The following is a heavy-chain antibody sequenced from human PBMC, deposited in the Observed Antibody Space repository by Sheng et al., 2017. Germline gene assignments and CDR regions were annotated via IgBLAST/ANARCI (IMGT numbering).Heavy chain of an antibody. CDR1: GGSFSGYY. Sequence: QVQLQQWGAGLLKPSETLSLTCAVYGGSFSGYYWSWIRQPPGKGLEWIGEINHSGSTNYNPSLKSRVTISVDTSKNQFSLKLSSVTAADTAVYYCARVQGRVGATGQIRYGMDVWGQGTTVTVSS. V-gene: IGHV4-34*01. CDR2: INHSGST. D-gene: IGHD1-26*01. CDR3: ARVQGRVGATGQIRYGMDV. J-gene: IGHJ6*02.